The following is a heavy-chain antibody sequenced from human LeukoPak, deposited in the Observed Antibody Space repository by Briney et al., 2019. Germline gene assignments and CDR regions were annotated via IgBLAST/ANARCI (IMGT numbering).Heavy chain of an antibody. CDR1: GFTFPMYA. V-gene: IGHV3-23*01. D-gene: IGHD3-22*01. J-gene: IGHJ5*01. CDR2: MCGTAGCT. Sequence: PGGSLTLSXQASGFTFPMYAMSWVRQAPGKGLEWVASMCGTAGCTFYPDSVKGRFIISRDNFKNILYLQMNSLRAEDTAIYYCAKDRPNFHENSGHYYRRDGDSWGQGTLVTVSS. CDR3: AKDRPNFHENSGHYYRRDGDS.